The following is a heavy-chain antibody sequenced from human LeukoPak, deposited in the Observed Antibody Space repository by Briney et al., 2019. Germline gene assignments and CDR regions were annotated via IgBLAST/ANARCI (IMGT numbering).Heavy chain of an antibody. CDR3: AIGYGYGFDY. CDR1: GGSISSYY. Sequence: PSETLTLTCTVSGGSISSYYWSWIRQPPGKGLEWIGYIYYSGSTNYNPSLKSRVTISVNTSKNQFSLKLSSVTAADTAVYYCAIGYGYGFDYWGQGTLVTVSS. D-gene: IGHD5-18*01. J-gene: IGHJ4*02. V-gene: IGHV4-59*01. CDR2: IYYSGST.